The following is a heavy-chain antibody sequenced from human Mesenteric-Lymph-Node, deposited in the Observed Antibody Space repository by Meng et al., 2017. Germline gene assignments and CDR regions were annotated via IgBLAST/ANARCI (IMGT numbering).Heavy chain of an antibody. CDR1: GFTFSSYA. Sequence: GGSLRLSCAASGFTFSSYAMHWVRQAPGKGLEWVAVISYDGSNKYYADSVKGRFTISRDNSKNTLYLQMNSLRAEDTAVYHCARGERPLLWFGASPHGMDVWGQGTTVTVSS. CDR3: ARGERPLLWFGASPHGMDV. J-gene: IGHJ6*02. V-gene: IGHV3-30*04. D-gene: IGHD3-10*01. CDR2: ISYDGSNK.